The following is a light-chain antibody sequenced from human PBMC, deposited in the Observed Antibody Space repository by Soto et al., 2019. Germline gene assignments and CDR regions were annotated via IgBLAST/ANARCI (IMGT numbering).Light chain of an antibody. CDR2: LGS. J-gene: IGKJ1*01. CDR3: XXXXXTXXT. V-gene: IGKV2-28*01. CDR1: QSLLHTDGNDY. Sequence: DIVMTQSPLSLPVTPGEPASISCRSSQSLLHTDGNDYLDWYLQKPGQSPQLLMYLGSNRASGVPDRFSGSGSGTDFXLXXXXXXAEXXXXXXXXXXXXTXXTFGQGTKVEVK.